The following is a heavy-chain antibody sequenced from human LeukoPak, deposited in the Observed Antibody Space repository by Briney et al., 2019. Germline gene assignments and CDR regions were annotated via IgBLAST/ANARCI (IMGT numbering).Heavy chain of an antibody. J-gene: IGHJ5*02. CDR2: IYSSGST. CDR1: GVSISSSSYY. Sequence: SETLSLTCNVSGVSISSSSYYWGWIRQPPGKGLEWIESIYSSGSTYYNSSLKSRVTISVDTSKNQFSLKLSSATAADTAMYYCASLERPPGYCTGGSCYSRFDPWGQGTLVTVSS. D-gene: IGHD2-15*01. V-gene: IGHV4-39*07. CDR3: ASLERPPGYCTGGSCYSRFDP.